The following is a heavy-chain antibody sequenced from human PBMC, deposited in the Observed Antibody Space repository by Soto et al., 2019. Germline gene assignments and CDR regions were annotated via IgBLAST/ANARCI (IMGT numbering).Heavy chain of an antibody. Sequence: GGSLRLSCAASGFTFSSYWMSWVRQAPGKGREWVANIKQDGSEKYYVDSVKGRFTISRDNAKNSLYLQMNSLRAEDTAVYYCAREYSSGWSESFDYWGQGTLVTVSS. CDR1: GFTFSSYW. CDR3: AREYSSGWSESFDY. V-gene: IGHV3-7*01. D-gene: IGHD6-19*01. J-gene: IGHJ4*02. CDR2: IKQDGSEK.